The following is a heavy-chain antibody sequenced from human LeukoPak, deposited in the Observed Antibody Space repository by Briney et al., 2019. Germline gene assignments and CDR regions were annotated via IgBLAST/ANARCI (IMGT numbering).Heavy chain of an antibody. CDR1: GGSISSYY. CDR2: IYYSGST. D-gene: IGHD3-10*01. Sequence: SETLSLTCTVSGGSISSYYWSWIRQPPGKGLEGIGYIYYSGSTNYNPSLKSRVTISVDTSKNQFSLKLSSVTAADTAVYYCARGIKTMVRGAPPPYYYYMDVWGKGTTVTVSS. J-gene: IGHJ6*03. CDR3: ARGIKTMVRGAPPPYYYYMDV. V-gene: IGHV4-59*01.